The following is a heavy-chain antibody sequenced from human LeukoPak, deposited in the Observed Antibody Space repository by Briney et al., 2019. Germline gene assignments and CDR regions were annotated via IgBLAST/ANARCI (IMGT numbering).Heavy chain of an antibody. V-gene: IGHV3-23*01. J-gene: IGHJ6*02. D-gene: IGHD2-2*01. CDR3: AKGFKVVVVPAAIYYYYGMDV. Sequence: PGGSLRLSCAASGFTFSSYAMSWVRQAPGKGLEWVSAISGSGGSTYYADSVKGRFTISRDNSKNTLYLQMNSLRAEGTAVYYCAKGFKVVVVPAAIYYYYGMDVWGQGTTVTVSS. CDR2: ISGSGGST. CDR1: GFTFSSYA.